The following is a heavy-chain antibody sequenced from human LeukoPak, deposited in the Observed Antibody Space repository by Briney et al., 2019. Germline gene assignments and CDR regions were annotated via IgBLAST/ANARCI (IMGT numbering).Heavy chain of an antibody. CDR1: GGSISSSNW. Sequence: PSETLSLTCAVSGGSISSSNWWSWVRQPPGKGLEWIGEIYHSGSTNYNPSLKSRVTISVDKSKNQFSLKLSSVTAADTAVYYCAEGSSWYAGWFDPWGQGTLVTVSS. CDR2: IYHSGST. D-gene: IGHD6-13*01. CDR3: AEGSSWYAGWFDP. J-gene: IGHJ5*02. V-gene: IGHV4-4*02.